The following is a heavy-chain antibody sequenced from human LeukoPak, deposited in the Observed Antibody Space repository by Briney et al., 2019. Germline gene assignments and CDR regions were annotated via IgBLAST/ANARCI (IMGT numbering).Heavy chain of an antibody. V-gene: IGHV4-39*01. CDR3: ARHGGYCSSTSCRRNWFDP. CDR1: GGSISSSSYY. Sequence: SETLSLTCTVSGGSISSSSYYWGWIRQPPGKGLEWIGSIYYSGSTYYNPSLKSRVTISVDTSKNQFSLKLSSVTAADTAVYYCARHGGYCSSTSCRRNWFDPWGQGTLVTVPS. D-gene: IGHD2-2*03. CDR2: IYYSGST. J-gene: IGHJ5*02.